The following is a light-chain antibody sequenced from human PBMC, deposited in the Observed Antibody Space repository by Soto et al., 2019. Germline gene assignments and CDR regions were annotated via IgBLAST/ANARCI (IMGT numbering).Light chain of an antibody. V-gene: IGKV3-20*01. CDR3: QQYSSLPHT. Sequence: ERALTQSPGTLSLSPGERPTLSCRATQSVTNNYFAWYQQKPGQSPRLLFSGVSSRATAIPDRFSGSGCGAAFTLIIRRLEPEDFVVYYCQQYSSLPHTFGQGTKLEVK. CDR2: GVS. J-gene: IGKJ2*01. CDR1: QSVTNNY.